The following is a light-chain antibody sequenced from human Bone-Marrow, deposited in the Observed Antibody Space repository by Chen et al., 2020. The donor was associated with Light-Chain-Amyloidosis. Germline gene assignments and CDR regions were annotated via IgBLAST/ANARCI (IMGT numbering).Light chain of an antibody. V-gene: IGLV3-21*02. J-gene: IGLJ3*02. CDR3: QVWDRSSDHPV. Sequence: SYVLTQPSSVSVAPGQTATIACGGNNIGSTSVHWYQQTPGQAPLLVVYDDSDRPSGIPERLAGTTAATTATMTSSRVEAGDEDDHCYQVWDRSSDHPVFGGGTKLTVL. CDR2: DDS. CDR1: NIGSTS.